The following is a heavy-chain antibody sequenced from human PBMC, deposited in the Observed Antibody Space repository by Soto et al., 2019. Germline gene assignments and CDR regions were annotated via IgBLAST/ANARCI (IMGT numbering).Heavy chain of an antibody. Sequence: ASVKVSCKTSGYTFTGYYIHWVRQAPGQGLEWMGWINPNSGGTNYAQKFQGRVTMTRDTSISTAYMELSRLRSDDTAVYYCATPSGVGNGPDYFDYWGQGTLVTVSS. D-gene: IGHD2-8*01. J-gene: IGHJ4*02. CDR3: ATPSGVGNGPDYFDY. CDR1: GYTFTGYY. V-gene: IGHV1-2*02. CDR2: INPNSGGT.